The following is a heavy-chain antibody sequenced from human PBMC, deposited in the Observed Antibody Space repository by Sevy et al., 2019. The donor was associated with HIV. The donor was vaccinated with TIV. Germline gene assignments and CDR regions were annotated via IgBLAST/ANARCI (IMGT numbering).Heavy chain of an antibody. J-gene: IGHJ4*02. V-gene: IGHV1-18*01. CDR1: GYTFTSYG. Sequence: ASVKVSCKASGYTFTSYGISWVRQAPGQGLEWMGWISAYNGNTNYAQKLQGRVTMTTDTSTSTAYMELRSLRSDDTAVYYCARDATFYYYDSSGSAVGGYWGQGTLVTVSS. CDR3: ARDATFYYYDSSGSAVGGY. CDR2: ISAYNGNT. D-gene: IGHD3-22*01.